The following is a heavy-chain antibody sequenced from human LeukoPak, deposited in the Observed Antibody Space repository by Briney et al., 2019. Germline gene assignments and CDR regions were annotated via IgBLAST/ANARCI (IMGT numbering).Heavy chain of an antibody. CDR1: GFTFSSYG. CDR2: IWYDGSNK. J-gene: IGHJ4*02. V-gene: IGHV3-33*06. Sequence: GGSLRLSCAAPGFTFSSYGMHWVRQAPGKGLEWVAVIWYDGSNKYYADSVKGRFTISRDNSKNTLYLQMNSLRAEDTAVYYCAKERGYSGYDFPDYWGQGTLVTVSS. CDR3: AKERGYSGYDFPDY. D-gene: IGHD5-12*01.